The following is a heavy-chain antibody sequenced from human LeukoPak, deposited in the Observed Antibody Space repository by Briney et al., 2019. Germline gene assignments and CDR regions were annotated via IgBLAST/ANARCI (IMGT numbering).Heavy chain of an antibody. CDR2: INSDGSTT. CDR3: ARLKTDENGN. Sequence: SGGSLRLSCAASGFTFSSSWMHCVRQAPGKGLVWVSRINSDGSTTNYADSVKGRFIISRDNSKNTLFLQMNSLRAEDTAVYYCARLKTDENGNWGQGTLVTVSS. CDR1: GFTFSSSW. J-gene: IGHJ4*02. V-gene: IGHV3-74*01.